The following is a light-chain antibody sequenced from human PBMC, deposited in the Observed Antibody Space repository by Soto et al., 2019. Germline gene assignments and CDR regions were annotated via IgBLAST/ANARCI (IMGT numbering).Light chain of an antibody. CDR1: QSVSSSY. CDR3: LQYDNSPLFT. J-gene: IGKJ3*01. V-gene: IGKV3-20*01. CDR2: GAS. Sequence: ELVFTQSPGTMSLSPGERATLSCRASQSVSSSYLAWYQQKPGQPPRLLIYGASNRATCIPDRFSGSGSGTDLHRTIRRLDDDDSAVYSCLQYDNSPLFTFPPGTPVHI.